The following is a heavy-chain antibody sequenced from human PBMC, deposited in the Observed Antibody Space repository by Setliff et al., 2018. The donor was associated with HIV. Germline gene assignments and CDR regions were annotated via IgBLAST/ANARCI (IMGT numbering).Heavy chain of an antibody. D-gene: IGHD2-2*01. CDR3: VRGHCNSDKCWYTWLDP. V-gene: IGHV1-69*13. CDR1: GGTFSSYP. CDR2: IIPIFGTT. Sequence: SVKVSCKASGGTFSSYPISWVRQAPGQGLEWMGGIIPIFGTTHYAQKFQGRVTGTADESTSTAYMQLSSLRSDDTAVYYCVRGHCNSDKCWYTWLDPWGQGTLVTVSS. J-gene: IGHJ5*02.